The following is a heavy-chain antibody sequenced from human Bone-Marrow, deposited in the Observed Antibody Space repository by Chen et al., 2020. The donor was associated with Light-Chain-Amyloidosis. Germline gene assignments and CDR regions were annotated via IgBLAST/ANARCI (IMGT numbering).Heavy chain of an antibody. CDR3: ARKVRASRLDI. V-gene: IGHV4-34*01. CDR2: INHSGST. J-gene: IGHJ6*02. Sequence: QVQLQQWGAGLLKPSETLSLTCAVYGGSFSGYYWSWIRQPPGRGLDWIGEINHSGSTNYNPSLKSRVTISGDTSKNQFSLKLSSLTAADTAVYYCARKVRASRLDIRGQGTTVTVSS. CDR1: GGSFSGYY. D-gene: IGHD3-10*01.